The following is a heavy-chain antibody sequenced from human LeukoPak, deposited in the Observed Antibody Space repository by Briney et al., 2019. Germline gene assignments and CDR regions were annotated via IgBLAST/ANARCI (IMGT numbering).Heavy chain of an antibody. V-gene: IGHV3-7*01. D-gene: IGHD3-10*01. CDR3: ARIPYYGSGKNWFDP. J-gene: IGHJ5*02. CDR1: GFTFSSYW. Sequence: GGSLRLSCAASGFTFSSYWMSWVRQAPGKGLEWVANIKQDGSEKYYVDSVKGRFTISRDNATNSLYLQMNSLRAEDTAVYYCARIPYYGSGKNWFDPWGQGTLVTVSS. CDR2: IKQDGSEK.